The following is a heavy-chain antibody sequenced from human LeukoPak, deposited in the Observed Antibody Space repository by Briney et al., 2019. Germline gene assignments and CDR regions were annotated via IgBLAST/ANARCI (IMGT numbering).Heavy chain of an antibody. J-gene: IGHJ4*02. CDR1: GFTVSTNY. CDR2: IYSGGGA. V-gene: IGHV3-66*02. Sequence: GGSLRLSCAASGFTVSTNYMGWVRQAPGKVLDLVSVIYSGGGAYYADSVKDRFTIFRDTSKNTLYLQMNSLRPEDTAVYYCARGSSLAAAARGFDYWGQGTLVTVSS. CDR3: ARGSSLAAAARGFDY. D-gene: IGHD6-25*01.